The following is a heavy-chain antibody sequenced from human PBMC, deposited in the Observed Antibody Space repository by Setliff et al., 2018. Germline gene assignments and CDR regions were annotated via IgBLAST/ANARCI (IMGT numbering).Heavy chain of an antibody. Sequence: PGESLKISCKASEYTFTNYWIGWVRQMPGKGLEWMGVVYCGDSDTRYGPSFQGQVTMSADKSIRSAYLQWSSLKATDTAMYYCARLGYSDAFDIWGQGTMVTV. J-gene: IGHJ3*02. V-gene: IGHV5-51*01. D-gene: IGHD5-18*01. CDR1: EYTFTNYW. CDR2: VYCGDSDT. CDR3: ARLGYSDAFDI.